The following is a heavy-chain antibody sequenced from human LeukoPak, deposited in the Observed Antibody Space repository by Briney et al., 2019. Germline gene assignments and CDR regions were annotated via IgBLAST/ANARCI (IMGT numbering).Heavy chain of an antibody. CDR2: IYPGDSDT. Sequence: GESLKTSCKGSGYRFISYWIGWVRQMPGKGLEWMGIIYPGDSDTRYSPSFQGQVTISADKSISTAYLQWSSLKASDTAMYYCARRVGITENYYYYYYMDVWGKGTTVTVSS. CDR1: GYRFISYW. D-gene: IGHD3-10*01. J-gene: IGHJ6*03. V-gene: IGHV5-51*01. CDR3: ARRVGITENYYYYYYMDV.